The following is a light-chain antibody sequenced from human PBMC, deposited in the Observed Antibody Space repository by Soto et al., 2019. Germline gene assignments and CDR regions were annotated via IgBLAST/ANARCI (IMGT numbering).Light chain of an antibody. Sequence: DIQMTQSPSTLSASVRDRVTITCRASQSISSWVAWYQQKPGKGPKLLIYKASTLESGVPSRFSGSRSGTEFTLTVSSLQPDDFATYYCQQYNDSFPYTFGQGTKLEIK. CDR1: QSISSW. CDR3: QQYNDSFPYT. J-gene: IGKJ2*01. V-gene: IGKV1-5*03. CDR2: KAS.